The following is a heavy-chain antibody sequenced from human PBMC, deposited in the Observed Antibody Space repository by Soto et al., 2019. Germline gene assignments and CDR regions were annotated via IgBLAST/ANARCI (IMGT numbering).Heavy chain of an antibody. CDR3: ARVDHRGYFAILTDY. CDR2: LYDSVNT. V-gene: IGHV4-31*03. Sequence: SETLSLTCTVSGDSLSSGGHYWSWIRQHPGKGLEWIGHLYDSVNTYYSPSLRSRVTISADMSKNQFSLNLRSVTAADTAEYYCARVDHRGYFAILTDYWGQGTLVTVSS. CDR1: GDSLSSGGHY. J-gene: IGHJ4*02. D-gene: IGHD3-9*01.